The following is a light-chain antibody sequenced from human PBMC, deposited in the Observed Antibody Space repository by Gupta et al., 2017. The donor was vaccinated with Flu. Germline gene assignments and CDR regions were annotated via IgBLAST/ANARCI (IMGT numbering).Light chain of an antibody. V-gene: IGKV1-39*01. CDR1: QSISSY. J-gene: IGKJ4*01. CDR2: AAS. CDR3: QQSYSTPRT. Sequence: DIQMTQSPSSLSASVGDRVTITCRASQSISSYLNWYQQKPGKAPNLLIYAASSLQSGVPSRFSGGGSGTDFTLTISSLQPEDFATYYCQQSYSTPRTFGGGTKVEIK.